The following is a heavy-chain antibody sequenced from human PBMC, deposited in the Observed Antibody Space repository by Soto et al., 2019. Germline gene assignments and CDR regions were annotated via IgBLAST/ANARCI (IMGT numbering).Heavy chain of an antibody. CDR1: GFSFGDFY. CDR3: ARETPYDIVPGYSKMYMDS. D-gene: IGHD3-9*01. Sequence: VQLMEAGGGLVRPGGSLRLSCAASGFSFGDFYMNWVRLAPGRGLEWVSFISSSSITTYYADSVRGRFTTSRDNAQKTIYLHMNNLRADDTAVYFCARETPYDIVPGYSKMYMDSWGPGTQVTV. V-gene: IGHV3-11*01. J-gene: IGHJ4*02. CDR2: ISSSSITT.